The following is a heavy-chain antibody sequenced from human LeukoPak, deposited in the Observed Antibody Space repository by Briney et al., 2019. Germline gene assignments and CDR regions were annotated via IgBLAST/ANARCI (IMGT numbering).Heavy chain of an antibody. V-gene: IGHV3-7*01. J-gene: IGHJ4*02. CDR2: IKQDGSEK. D-gene: IGHD4-17*01. Sequence: GGSLRLSCAASGFTFSSYGMTWVRQAPGNGLEWVANIKQDGSEKYYVDSVKGRFTISRDNAKNSLYLQMNSLRAEDTAVYYCARGGYGDFCFDYWGQGTLVTVSS. CDR1: GFTFSSYG. CDR3: ARGGYGDFCFDY.